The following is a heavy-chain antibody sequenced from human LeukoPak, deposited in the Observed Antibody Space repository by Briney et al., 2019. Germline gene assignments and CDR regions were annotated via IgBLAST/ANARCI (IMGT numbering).Heavy chain of an antibody. D-gene: IGHD6-13*01. J-gene: IGHJ5*02. Sequence: PSETLSLTCTVSGGSISSYYWSWIRQPAGKGLEWIGRIYTSGSTNYNPSLKSRVTMSVDTSKNQFSLKLSSVTAADTAVYYCAREKVLAAAGPFDPWGQGTLVTVSS. CDR3: AREKVLAAAGPFDP. V-gene: IGHV4-4*07. CDR1: GGSISSYY. CDR2: IYTSGST.